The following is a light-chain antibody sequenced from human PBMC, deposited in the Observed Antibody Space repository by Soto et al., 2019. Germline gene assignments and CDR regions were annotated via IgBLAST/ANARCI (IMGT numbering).Light chain of an antibody. CDR2: DAS. CDR1: QSVSRVN. V-gene: IGKV3D-20*02. Sequence: VLTQSPATLSLSPGERATLSCVASQSVSRVNLAWYQQKPGLAPRLLIYDASFRATGIPDRFSGSGSGTDFTLTISRLESEDFAVYYCQQRSNLPPTFGQGTRLEIK. J-gene: IGKJ5*01. CDR3: QQRSNLPPT.